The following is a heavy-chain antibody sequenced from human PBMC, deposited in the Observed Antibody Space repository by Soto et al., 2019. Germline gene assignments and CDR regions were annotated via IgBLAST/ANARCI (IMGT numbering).Heavy chain of an antibody. J-gene: IGHJ2*01. Sequence: SETLSLTCTVSGGSISSYYWSWIRQPPGKGLEWIGYIYYSGSTNYNPSLKSRVTISVDTSKNQFSLKLSSVTAADTAVYYCARLSSSWYWYFDLWGRGTLVPVSP. D-gene: IGHD6-13*01. CDR3: ARLSSSWYWYFDL. CDR2: IYYSGST. CDR1: GGSISSYY. V-gene: IGHV4-59*08.